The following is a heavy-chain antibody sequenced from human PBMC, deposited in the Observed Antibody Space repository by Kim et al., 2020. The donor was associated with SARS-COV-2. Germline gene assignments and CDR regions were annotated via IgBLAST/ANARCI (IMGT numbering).Heavy chain of an antibody. V-gene: IGHV4-39*01. Sequence: YYNPSLKSRGTISVDPSKNQFSLKLSAVTAADTAVYYCARNYGAGSYYDFWGQGTLVTVSS. CDR3: ARNYGAGSYYDF. J-gene: IGHJ4*02. D-gene: IGHD3-10*01.